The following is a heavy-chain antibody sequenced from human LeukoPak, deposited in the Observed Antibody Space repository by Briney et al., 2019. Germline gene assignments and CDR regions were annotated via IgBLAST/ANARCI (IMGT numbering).Heavy chain of an antibody. V-gene: IGHV3-53*01. Sequence: GGSLRLSCAASGFTVSTNYMSWVRQAPGKGLEWVSTLYSGGNRYYADSVRGRITISRDDSRNTLFLQMNNLRVEDTAVYYCARESGDRPGLPGRWGQGTLVTVSS. D-gene: IGHD1-26*01. J-gene: IGHJ4*02. CDR3: ARESGDRPGLPGR. CDR1: GFTVSTNY. CDR2: LYSGGNR.